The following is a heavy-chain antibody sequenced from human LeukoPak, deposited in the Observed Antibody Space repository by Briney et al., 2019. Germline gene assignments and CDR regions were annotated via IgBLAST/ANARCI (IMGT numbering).Heavy chain of an antibody. CDR3: ARRAMTERGHSYGLDY. V-gene: IGHV3-38-3*01. Sequence: GGSLRLSCAASGFTVSSNEMSWVRQAPGKGLEWVSSISGGSTYYADSRKGRFTIPRDNAKNSLYLQMDSLRAEDTSVYYCARRAMTERGHSYGLDYWGQGTLVTVSS. D-gene: IGHD5-18*01. CDR2: ISGGST. J-gene: IGHJ4*02. CDR1: GFTVSSNE.